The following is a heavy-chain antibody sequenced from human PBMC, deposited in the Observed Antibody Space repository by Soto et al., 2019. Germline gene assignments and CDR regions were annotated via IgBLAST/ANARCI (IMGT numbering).Heavy chain of an antibody. V-gene: IGHV3-21*01. CDR2: ISSGSAYI. D-gene: IGHD1-26*01. CDR3: TIYQSGSNANWFDP. Sequence: EVQVVESGGGLVRPGGSLRLSCNFTFSMYSMRWVRQAPGKGVEWVASISSGSAYIKYADSVKGRFSIFRDNAKNAVYLQMNSLRAEETAMYYCTIYQSGSNANWFDPWGRGTLVTVSS. CDR1: TFSMYS. J-gene: IGHJ5*02.